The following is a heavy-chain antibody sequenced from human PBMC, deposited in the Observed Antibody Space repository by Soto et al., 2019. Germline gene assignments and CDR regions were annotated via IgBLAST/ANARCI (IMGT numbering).Heavy chain of an antibody. Sequence: SRTRALACAISGDSVSSNSAAWNWIRQSPSRGLEWLGRTYYRSKWYNDYAVSVKSRISINPDTSKNEFSLQLNSVTPEDTAVYYCARSSLRYNWLDPWGQGTLVTVSS. D-gene: IGHD6-6*01. J-gene: IGHJ5*02. CDR3: ARSSLRYNWLDP. V-gene: IGHV6-1*01. CDR2: TYYRSKWYN. CDR1: GDSVSSNSAA.